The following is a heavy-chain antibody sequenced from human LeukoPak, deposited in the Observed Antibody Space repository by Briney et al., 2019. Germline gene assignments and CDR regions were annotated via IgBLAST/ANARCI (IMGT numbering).Heavy chain of an antibody. CDR1: GGSISSYY. D-gene: IGHD6-13*01. J-gene: IGHJ5*02. CDR2: IYYSGST. Sequence: SETLSLTCTVSGGSISSYYWSWIRQPPGKGLEWIGYIYYSGSTNYNPSLTSRVTISVDPSKNQFSLKLSSVTAADTAVYYCARESYSSSWPNWFDPWGQGTLVTVSS. CDR3: ARESYSSSWPNWFDP. V-gene: IGHV4-59*01.